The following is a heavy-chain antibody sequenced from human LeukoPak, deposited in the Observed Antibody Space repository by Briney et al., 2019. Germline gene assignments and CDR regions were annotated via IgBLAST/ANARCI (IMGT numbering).Heavy chain of an antibody. J-gene: IGHJ4*02. CDR3: ATSLALEVGPLRRIVATIQGSFDY. CDR1: GYTLTELS. V-gene: IGHV1-24*01. D-gene: IGHD5-12*01. Sequence: ASVKVSCKVSGYTLTELSMHWVRQAPGKGLEWMGGFDPEDGETIYAQKFQGRVTMTEDTSTDPAYMELSSLRSEDTAVYYCATSLALEVGPLRRIVATIQGSFDYWGQGTLVTVSS. CDR2: FDPEDGET.